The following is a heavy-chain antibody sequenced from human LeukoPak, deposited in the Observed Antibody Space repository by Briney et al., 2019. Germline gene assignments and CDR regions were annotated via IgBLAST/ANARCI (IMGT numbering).Heavy chain of an antibody. CDR3: AREYCSSASCFVDP. D-gene: IGHD2-2*01. CDR2: ISSSSSYI. V-gene: IGHV3-21*01. Sequence: GGSLRLSCAASGFTFSSYSMNWVRQAPGKGLEWVSSISSSSSYIYYADSVKGRFTISRDNAKNSLYLQMNSLRAEDTAVYYCAREYCSSASCFVDPWGQGTLVTVSS. J-gene: IGHJ5*02. CDR1: GFTFSSYS.